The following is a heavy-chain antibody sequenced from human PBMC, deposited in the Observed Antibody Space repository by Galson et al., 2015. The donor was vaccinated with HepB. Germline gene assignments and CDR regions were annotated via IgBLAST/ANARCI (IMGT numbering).Heavy chain of an antibody. Sequence: LRLSCAASGFTFSNYGMHWVRQAPDRGLEWVAFIYYDGNNKYYADSVKGRFTISRDNSKNTLYMQMNSLRAEDTAVYYCARHRGAFYMDVWGKGITVTVSS. D-gene: IGHD3-10*01. CDR1: GFTFSNYG. J-gene: IGHJ6*03. CDR2: IYYDGNNK. V-gene: IGHV3-33*01. CDR3: ARHRGAFYMDV.